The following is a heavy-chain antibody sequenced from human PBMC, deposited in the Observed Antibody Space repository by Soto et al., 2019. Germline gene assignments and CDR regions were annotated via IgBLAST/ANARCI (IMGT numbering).Heavy chain of an antibody. Sequence: EVQLLESGGGLVQPGGSLRLSCAASGFTFSSYAMSWVRQAPGKGLEWVSAISGSGGSTYYADSVKGRFTISRDNSKNTLYMKMNSLRAEDTAVYYCAKDIVSSRGIVATIPLNFDYWGQGTLVTVSS. CDR1: GFTFSSYA. V-gene: IGHV3-23*01. D-gene: IGHD5-12*01. CDR3: AKDIVSSRGIVATIPLNFDY. CDR2: ISGSGGST. J-gene: IGHJ4*02.